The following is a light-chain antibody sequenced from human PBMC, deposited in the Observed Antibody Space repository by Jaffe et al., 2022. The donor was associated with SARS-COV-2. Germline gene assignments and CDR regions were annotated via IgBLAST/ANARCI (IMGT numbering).Light chain of an antibody. V-gene: IGKV1-39*01. CDR2: AAS. J-gene: IGKJ2*01. CDR3: QQSYSIPPT. Sequence: DIQMTQSPSSLSASVGDRVTIACRASQTISTYLNWYQQKRGKAPKLLIYAASSLQTGFPSRFSGSGSGTGFTLTISSLQPEDFATYYCQQSYSIPPTFGQGTKLEIK. CDR1: QTISTY.